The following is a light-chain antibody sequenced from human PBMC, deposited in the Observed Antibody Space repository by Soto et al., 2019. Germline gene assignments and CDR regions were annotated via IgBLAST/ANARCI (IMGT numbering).Light chain of an antibody. J-gene: IGKJ2*01. CDR1: QSVGSN. Sequence: EIVMTQSPGTLSVSPGEGATLSCRASQSVGSNLAWYQQKPGQAPRLLIYGASTRATAIPARFSGSGSGTEFTLTISSLQSEDFATYYCQQYDNLPWYTFGQGTKLEIK. CDR3: QQYDNLPWYT. CDR2: GAS. V-gene: IGKV3-15*01.